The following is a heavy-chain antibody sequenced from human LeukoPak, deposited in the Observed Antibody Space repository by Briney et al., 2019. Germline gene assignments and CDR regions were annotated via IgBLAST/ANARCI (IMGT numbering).Heavy chain of an antibody. CDR1: GFTFSDYY. J-gene: IGHJ6*02. Sequence: GGSLRLSCAASGFTFSDYYMSWIRQAPGKGLEWVSYISSSSSYTNYADSVKGRSTISRDNAKNSLYLQMNSLRAEDTAVYYCARGLQYHYGMDVWGQGTTVTVSS. CDR3: ARGLQYHYGMDV. CDR2: ISSSSSYT. V-gene: IGHV3-11*06.